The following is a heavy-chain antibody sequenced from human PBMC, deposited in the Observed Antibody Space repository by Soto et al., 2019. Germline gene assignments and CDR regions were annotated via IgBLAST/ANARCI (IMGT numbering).Heavy chain of an antibody. CDR3: ATNIRLDF. Sequence: GGSLIISCEVSGYSITDHYMTWIRQVPGRGLEWVSYISSDSVYTNYVDSVKGRFTISRDNAKNSLYLELNSLRAEDTAVYHCATNIRLDFWGQGTQVTVSS. D-gene: IGHD3-16*01. V-gene: IGHV3-11*06. J-gene: IGHJ4*02. CDR1: GYSITDHY. CDR2: ISSDSVYT.